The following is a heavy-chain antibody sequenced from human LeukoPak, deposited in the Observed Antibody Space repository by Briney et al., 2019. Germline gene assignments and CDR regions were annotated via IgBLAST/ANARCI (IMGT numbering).Heavy chain of an antibody. CDR3: AKDFVDSSGWPGYFDL. Sequence: PGGSLRLSCAASGFTFSSYGMHWVRQAPGKGLEWVAVISYDGSNKYYADSVKGRFTISRDNSKNTLYLQMNSLRAEDTAVYYCAKDFVDSSGWPGYFDLWGRGTLVTVSS. CDR2: ISYDGSNK. CDR1: GFTFSSYG. J-gene: IGHJ2*01. V-gene: IGHV3-30*18. D-gene: IGHD6-19*01.